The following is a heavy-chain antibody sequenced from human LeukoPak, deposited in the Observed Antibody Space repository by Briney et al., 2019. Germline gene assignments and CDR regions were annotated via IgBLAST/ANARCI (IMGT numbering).Heavy chain of an antibody. D-gene: IGHD3-9*01. V-gene: IGHV3-7*01. CDR3: ARDWYDNSDAFDI. CDR2: IKQDGSEK. Sequence: GGSLRLSCVASGFTFSSYWMSWVRQAPGKGLEWVANIKQDGSEKYYVDSMEGRFTISRDNAKNSLYLQMNSLRAEDTAVYYCARDWYDNSDAFDIWGQGTMVTVSS. J-gene: IGHJ3*02. CDR1: GFTFSSYW.